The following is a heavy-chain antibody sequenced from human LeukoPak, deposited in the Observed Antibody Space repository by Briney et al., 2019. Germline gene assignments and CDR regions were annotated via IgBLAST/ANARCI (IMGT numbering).Heavy chain of an antibody. CDR1: GGSISSSSYY. CDR2: IYYSGST. V-gene: IGHV4-61*01. CDR3: ARGEMATITGYFDY. D-gene: IGHD5-24*01. Sequence: KPSETLSLTCTVSGGSISSSSYYWSWIRQPRGKGLEWIGYIYYSGSTNYNPSLKSRVTISLDTSKNQFSLKLSSVTAADTAVYYCARGEMATITGYFDYWGQGTLVTVSS. J-gene: IGHJ4*02.